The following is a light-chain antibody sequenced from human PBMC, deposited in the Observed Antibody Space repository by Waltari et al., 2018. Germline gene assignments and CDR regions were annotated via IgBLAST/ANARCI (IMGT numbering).Light chain of an antibody. CDR1: SSDVGGNHY. Sequence: QSALTQPPSASGSPGQSVTISCPGTSSDVGGNHYVSWYQQYPGKAPALNIDEVSRRPPRVPERFAGAKSGSTASLTVSGLQAEDEADYYCSSYAGITNWVFGGGTKLTVL. CDR2: EVS. CDR3: SSYAGITNWV. J-gene: IGLJ3*02. V-gene: IGLV2-8*01.